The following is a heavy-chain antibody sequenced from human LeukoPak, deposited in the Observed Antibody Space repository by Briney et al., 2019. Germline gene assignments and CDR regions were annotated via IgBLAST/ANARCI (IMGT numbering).Heavy chain of an antibody. CDR3: ARAPPYYDSSGYYLGY. J-gene: IGHJ4*02. CDR1: GYTFTSYD. CDR2: MNPNSGNT. V-gene: IGHV1-8*01. D-gene: IGHD3-22*01. Sequence: VASVKVSCKASGYTFTSYDINWVRQAPGQGLEWMGWMNPNSGNTGYAQKFQGRVTITRNTSISTAYMELSSLRSEDTAVYYCARAPPYYDSSGYYLGYWGQGTLVTVSS.